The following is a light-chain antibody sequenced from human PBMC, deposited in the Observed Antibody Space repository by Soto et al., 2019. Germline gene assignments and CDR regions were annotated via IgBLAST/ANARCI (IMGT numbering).Light chain of an antibody. J-gene: IGKJ5*01. CDR1: QSVSSSY. Sequence: EIVLTQSPGTLSLSPGERATLSCRASQSVSSSYLAWYQQKPGQAPRLLIYGASSRATGIPARFSGSGSGTDFTLTISRLEPEDFAVSYCQEYGSSPPSTFGQGTRLEIK. CDR3: QEYGSSPPST. V-gene: IGKV3-20*01. CDR2: GAS.